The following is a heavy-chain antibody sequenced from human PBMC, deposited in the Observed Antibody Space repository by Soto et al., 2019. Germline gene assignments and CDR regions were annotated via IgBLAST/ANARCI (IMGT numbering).Heavy chain of an antibody. CDR3: ARGGRWLFDY. D-gene: IGHD5-12*01. J-gene: IGHJ4*02. Sequence: QVQLQESGPGLVKPSGTLSLTCAASGGSISTDNWWCWVRQPPGKGLEWVGEIYHSGSTNYNPSLKSRLTISIDKSKDQFSLDVRSVTAADTAVYYCARGGRWLFDYWGQGTLVTVSS. V-gene: IGHV4-4*02. CDR1: GGSISTDNW. CDR2: IYHSGST.